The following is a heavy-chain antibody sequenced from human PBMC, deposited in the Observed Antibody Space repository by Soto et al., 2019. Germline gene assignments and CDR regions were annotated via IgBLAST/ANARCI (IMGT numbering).Heavy chain of an antibody. CDR2: ISGSGGST. CDR1: GFTFSSYA. Sequence: GGSLRLSCAASGFTFSSYAMSWVRQAPGKGLEWVSAISGSGGSTYYAGSVKGRFTISRDNSANTLYLQMNSLRAEDTAVYCCAKFLFGTNLNHFDSWGQGTLVTVS. D-gene: IGHD3-10*02. J-gene: IGHJ4*02. CDR3: AKFLFGTNLNHFDS. V-gene: IGHV3-23*01.